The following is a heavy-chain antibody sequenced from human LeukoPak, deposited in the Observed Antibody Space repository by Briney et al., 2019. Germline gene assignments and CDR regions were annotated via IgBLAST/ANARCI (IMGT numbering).Heavy chain of an antibody. D-gene: IGHD2-8*02. Sequence: PGGSLRLSCAASGFTFSSYEMNWVRQAPGKGLDWVSYISTSGSTIYYADSVKGRFTISRDNAKNSLYLQMNSLRAEDTAVYYCARDTGHAFDIWGQGTMVTVSS. CDR3: ARDTGHAFDI. V-gene: IGHV3-48*03. CDR1: GFTFSSYE. CDR2: ISTSGSTI. J-gene: IGHJ3*02.